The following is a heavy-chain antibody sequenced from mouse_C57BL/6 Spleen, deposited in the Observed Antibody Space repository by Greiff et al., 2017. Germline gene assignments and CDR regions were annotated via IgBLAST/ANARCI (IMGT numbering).Heavy chain of an antibody. J-gene: IGHJ3*01. V-gene: IGHV3-6*01. CDR2: ISYDGSN. Sequence: VQLQQSGPGLVKPSQSLSLTCSVTGYSITSGYYWNWIRQFPGNKLEWMGYISYDGSNNYNPSLKNRISITRDTSKNQFFLKLNSVTTEDTATYYCAREGNDYPAWFAYWGQGTLVTVSA. CDR3: AREGNDYPAWFAY. CDR1: GYSITSGYY. D-gene: IGHD2-4*01.